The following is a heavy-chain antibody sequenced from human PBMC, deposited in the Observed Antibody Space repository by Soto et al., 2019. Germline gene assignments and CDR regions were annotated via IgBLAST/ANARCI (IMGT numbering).Heavy chain of an antibody. CDR2: IIPIFGTA. D-gene: IGHD3-9*01. Sequence: QVQLVQSGAEVKKPGSSVKVSCKASGGTFSSYAISWVRQAPGQGLEWMGGIIPIFGTANYAQKFQGRVTITADESTSTDYMELSSLRSEDTVVYYCARARFARYYDIFTATIYNCFDPWGQGTLVTVSS. V-gene: IGHV1-69*12. CDR3: ARARFARYYDIFTATIYNCFDP. J-gene: IGHJ5*02. CDR1: GGTFSSYA.